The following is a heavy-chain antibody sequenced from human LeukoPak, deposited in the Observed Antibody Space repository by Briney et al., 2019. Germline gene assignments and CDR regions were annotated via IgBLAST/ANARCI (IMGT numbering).Heavy chain of an antibody. CDR3: ARETSQKGAHYMDV. J-gene: IGHJ6*03. Sequence: SETLSLTCTVSGGSISSYYWSWIRQPPGRGLEWIGYIYYSGSTNYNPSLKSRVTISVDTSKNQFSLKLSSVTAADTAVYYCARETSQKGAHYMDVWGKGTTVTISS. CDR1: GGSISSYY. V-gene: IGHV4-59*01. CDR2: IYYSGST. D-gene: IGHD3-16*01.